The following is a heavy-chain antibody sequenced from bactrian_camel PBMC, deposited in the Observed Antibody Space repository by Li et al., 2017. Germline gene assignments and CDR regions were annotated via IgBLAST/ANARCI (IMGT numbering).Heavy chain of an antibody. V-gene: IGHV3S63*01. J-gene: IGHJ4*01. CDR1: RGFDDADAE. CDR2: IWSSGEGV. Sequence: VQLVESGGGSVQIGGSLTLACAASRGFDDADAEWGWFRQAPGKEREGVAGIWSSGEGVWYGDAVKDRFVISRDNAKNTLSLQMNSLKPEDTAMYVCAADQRGQALWRRSPRYRGQGTQVTVS. CDR3: AADQRGQALWRRSPRY.